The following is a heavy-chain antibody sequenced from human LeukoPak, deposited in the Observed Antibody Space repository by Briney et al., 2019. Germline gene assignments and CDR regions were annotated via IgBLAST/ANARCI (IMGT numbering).Heavy chain of an antibody. CDR1: GYTFTTFH. V-gene: IGHV1-2*02. Sequence: ASVKVSCKASGYTFTTFHMHWVRQAPGQGLEWMGRISPDNGDTNYAQKFHDRVTMTRDTSISTVYMELSRLRSDDTAVYFCSTEDKYCTSPTCADYWGQGTLVTVSS. D-gene: IGHD2-2*01. J-gene: IGHJ4*02. CDR2: ISPDNGDT. CDR3: STEDKYCTSPTCADY.